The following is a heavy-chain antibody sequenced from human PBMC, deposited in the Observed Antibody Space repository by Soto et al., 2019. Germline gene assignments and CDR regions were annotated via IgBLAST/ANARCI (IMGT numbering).Heavy chain of an antibody. D-gene: IGHD4-17*01. CDR1: GYTFTSYA. Sequence: ASVKVSCKASGYTFTSYAMHWVRQAPGQRLEWMGWINAGNVNTKYSQKFQGRVTITRDTSASTAYMDLSSLRSEDTALYYCARTVGYYYGMDVWGQGTTVTVSS. CDR2: INAGNVNT. V-gene: IGHV1-3*01. J-gene: IGHJ6*02. CDR3: ARTVGYYYGMDV.